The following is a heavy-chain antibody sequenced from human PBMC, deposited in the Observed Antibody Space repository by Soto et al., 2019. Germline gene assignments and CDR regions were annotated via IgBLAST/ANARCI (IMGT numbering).Heavy chain of an antibody. CDR1: GYTFTGYY. Sequence: ASVKVSCTASGYTFTGYYMHWVRQAPGQGLEWMGWINPNSGGTNYAQKFQGWVTMTRDTSISTAYMELSRLRSDDTAVYYCARENSSGSDYDYYYYYGMDVWGQGTTVTVSS. D-gene: IGHD6-19*01. CDR3: ARENSSGSDYDYYYYYGMDV. V-gene: IGHV1-2*04. CDR2: INPNSGGT. J-gene: IGHJ6*02.